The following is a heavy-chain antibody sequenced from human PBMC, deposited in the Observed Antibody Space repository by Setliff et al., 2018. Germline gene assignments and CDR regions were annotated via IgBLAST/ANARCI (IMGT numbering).Heavy chain of an antibody. CDR1: GGSITDEDSW. J-gene: IGHJ5*02. D-gene: IGHD6-19*01. Sequence: LSLTCTVSGGSITDEDSWWAWIRQPAGKRPEWLGLIYIRGGTDYNPSLKSRVTISLDTSRNQFSLNLTSVTAADTAVYYCAVDHVTNIAESGYGYTRIDPWGQGIPVTVSS. CDR3: AVDHVTNIAESGYGYTRIDP. CDR2: IYIRGGT. V-gene: IGHV4-61*02.